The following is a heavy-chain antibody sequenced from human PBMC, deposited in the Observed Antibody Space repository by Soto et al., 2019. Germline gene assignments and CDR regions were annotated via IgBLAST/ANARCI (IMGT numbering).Heavy chain of an antibody. CDR2: INPNSGGT. CDR3: ATQRLGDASGGSPVDY. Sequence: QVQLVQSGAEVKKPGASVKVSCKASGYTFTDCYMHWVRQAPGQGLAWMGWINPNSGGTNYAQKFQGWVTMTRDTSISTAYMELSRLTSDDTAVYYGATQRLGDASGGSPVDYWGQVTPVTVAS. V-gene: IGHV1-2*04. CDR1: GYTFTDCY. D-gene: IGHD2-15*01. J-gene: IGHJ4*02.